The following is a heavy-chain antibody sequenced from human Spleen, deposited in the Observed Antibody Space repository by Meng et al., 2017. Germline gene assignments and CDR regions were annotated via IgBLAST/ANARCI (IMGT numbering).Heavy chain of an antibody. CDR2: ISYDGSNK. Sequence: GESLKISCAASGFTFSSYAMHWVRQAPGKGLEWVAVISYDGSNKYYADSVKGRFTITRDNSKDTLSLQMNSLRAKDTAVYYCARDPTAGAYICGWLEYCYYGMDVWGQGTTVTVSS. CDR1: GFTFSSYA. D-gene: IGHD6-19*01. V-gene: IGHV3-30*04. CDR3: ARDPTAGAYICGWLEYCYYGMDV. J-gene: IGHJ6*02.